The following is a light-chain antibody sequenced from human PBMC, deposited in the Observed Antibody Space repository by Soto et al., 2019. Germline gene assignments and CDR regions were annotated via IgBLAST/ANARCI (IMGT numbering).Light chain of an antibody. J-gene: IGLJ1*01. CDR1: SSDVGGYAY. CDR3: SSYRSVGTVV. V-gene: IGLV2-14*01. Sequence: SALTQPASVSGSPGQTITISCTGTSSDVGGYAYVSWYQQYPGKVPKLVISEVSNRPSGVSHRFSGSRSGNTASLTISGLQAEDEADYYCSSYRSVGTVVFGTGTKVTVL. CDR2: EVS.